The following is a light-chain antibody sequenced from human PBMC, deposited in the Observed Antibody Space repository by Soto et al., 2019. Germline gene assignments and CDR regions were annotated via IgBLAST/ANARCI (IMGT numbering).Light chain of an antibody. CDR1: QSISGY. Sequence: DIQMTQSPSSLSASVGDRVTITCRASQSISGYLNWYQQKPGKAPKLLIYAASSLQSGVPSRFSGSGSGTDFTLTISSLQPEDVATYYCQKYNSVWTFGQGTKVDIK. J-gene: IGKJ1*01. CDR3: QKYNSVWT. V-gene: IGKV1-27*01. CDR2: AAS.